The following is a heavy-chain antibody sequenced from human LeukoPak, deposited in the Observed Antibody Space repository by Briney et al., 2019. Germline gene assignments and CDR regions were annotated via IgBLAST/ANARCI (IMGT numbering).Heavy chain of an antibody. J-gene: IGHJ4*02. CDR1: GGSISSSSYY. Sequence: PSETLSLTCTVSGGSISSSSYYWGWIRQPPGKGLEWIGSIYYSGSTYYNPSLKSRVTISVDTSKNQFSLKLSSVTAADTAVYYCARQAGYSSSWLDYWGQGTLVTVSS. CDR3: ARQAGYSSSWLDY. CDR2: IYYSGST. V-gene: IGHV4-39*01. D-gene: IGHD6-13*01.